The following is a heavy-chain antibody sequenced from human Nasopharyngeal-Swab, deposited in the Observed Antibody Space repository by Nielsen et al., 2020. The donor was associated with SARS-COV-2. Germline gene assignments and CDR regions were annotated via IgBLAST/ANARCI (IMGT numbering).Heavy chain of an antibody. J-gene: IGHJ6*02. D-gene: IGHD3-22*01. CDR2: INSDGSST. V-gene: IGHV3-74*01. Sequence: WIRQPPGKGLVWVSRINSDGSSTSYADSVKGRFTISRDNAKNTLYLQMNSLRAEDTAVYYCASVNEDSSGYPYYYYGMDVWGQGTTVTV. CDR3: ASVNEDSSGYPYYYYGMDV.